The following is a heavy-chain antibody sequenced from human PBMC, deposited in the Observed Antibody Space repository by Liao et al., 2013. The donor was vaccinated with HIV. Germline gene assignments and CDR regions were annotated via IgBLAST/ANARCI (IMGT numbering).Heavy chain of an antibody. Sequence: QVQLQESGPGLVKPSETLSLTCTVSGGSISSNYWSWIRQPAGKGLEWIGRIYYSGSTYYNPSLKSRVTISVDTSKNQFSLKLSSVTAADTAVYYCARAYLQLVPEYYFDYWGQGTLVTVSS. CDR2: IYYSGST. V-gene: IGHV4-4*07. CDR1: GGSISSNY. J-gene: IGHJ4*02. D-gene: IGHD6-6*01. CDR3: ARAYLQLVPEYYFDY.